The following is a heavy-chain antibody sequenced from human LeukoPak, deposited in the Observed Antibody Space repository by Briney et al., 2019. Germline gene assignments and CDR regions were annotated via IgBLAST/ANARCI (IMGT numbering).Heavy chain of an antibody. V-gene: IGHV3-21*01. Sequence: GGSLRLSCAASGFTFSSFVMTWVRQAPGKGLEWVSTISGSGSRTYYADSVKGRFTISRDNAKNSLYLQMNSLRAEDTAVYYCARVKRLVVAAPFDYWGQGTLVTVSS. CDR3: ARVKRLVVAAPFDY. D-gene: IGHD2-15*01. CDR1: GFTFSSFV. CDR2: ISGSGSRT. J-gene: IGHJ4*02.